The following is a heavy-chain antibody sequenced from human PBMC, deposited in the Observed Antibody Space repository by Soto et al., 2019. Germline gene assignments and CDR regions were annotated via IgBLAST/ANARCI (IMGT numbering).Heavy chain of an antibody. J-gene: IGHJ4*02. CDR3: ARDPTFAYYFDY. CDR2: ISSSGGTI. V-gene: IGHV3-48*01. Sequence: EVQLVESGGGLVQPGGSLRLSCAASGFTFSTYSMTWVRLAPGKGLEWVSYISSSGGTIYYGDYVKGRFTISRNNAKNSLYLQMNSLRAEDTAVYYCARDPTFAYYFDYWGQGTLVTVSS. CDR1: GFTFSTYS. D-gene: IGHD3-3*01.